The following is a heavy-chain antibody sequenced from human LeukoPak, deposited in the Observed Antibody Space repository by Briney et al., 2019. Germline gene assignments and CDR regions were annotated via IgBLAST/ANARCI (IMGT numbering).Heavy chain of an antibody. D-gene: IGHD3-16*01. CDR3: ARFGVDYDMDV. V-gene: IGHV4-59*11. J-gene: IGHJ6*02. Sequence: PSETLSLTCTVSGGSISGHYWTWIRQPPGKGLEWIGQIHYSGRPDYNPPLKSRVTISVDTSKDQLSLKETSVTGADTAVYYCARFGVDYDMDVWGQGTTVTVSS. CDR2: IHYSGRP. CDR1: GGSISGHY.